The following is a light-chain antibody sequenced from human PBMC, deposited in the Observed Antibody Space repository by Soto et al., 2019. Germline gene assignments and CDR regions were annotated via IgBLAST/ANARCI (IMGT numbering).Light chain of an antibody. J-gene: IGKJ4*01. Sequence: EIVMTQSPATLSVSPGERATLSCRASQSVSSNLAWYQQKPGQAPRLLIYGASTRATDIPARFSGSGSGTEFTLTISSLQSEDFAVYYCQQRSNWPLTFGGGTRVEI. CDR1: QSVSSN. V-gene: IGKV3-15*01. CDR2: GAS. CDR3: QQRSNWPLT.